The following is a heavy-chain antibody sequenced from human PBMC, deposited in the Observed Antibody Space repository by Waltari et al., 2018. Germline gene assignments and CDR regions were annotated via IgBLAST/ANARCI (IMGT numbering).Heavy chain of an antibody. V-gene: IGHV3-23*01. Sequence: EVQLLESGGGLVQPGGSLRLSCAASGFTFSSYAMSWVRQAPGKGLEWVAAISGSGGSTYYADSVKGRFTISRDNSKNTLYLQMNSLRAEDTAVYYCAKDLKGYSYGYRWVYWGQGTLVTVSS. CDR1: GFTFSSYA. J-gene: IGHJ4*02. CDR3: AKDLKGYSYGYRWVY. D-gene: IGHD5-18*01. CDR2: ISGSGGST.